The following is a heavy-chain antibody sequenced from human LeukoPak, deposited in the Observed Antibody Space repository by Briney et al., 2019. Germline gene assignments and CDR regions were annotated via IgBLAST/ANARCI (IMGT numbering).Heavy chain of an antibody. J-gene: IGHJ4*02. V-gene: IGHV1-2*02. CDR2: INPNSGGT. Sequence: ASVKVSCKASGYTFTGYYMHWVRQAPGQGLEWMRWINPNSGGTNYAQKFQGRVTMTRDTSISTAYMELSRLRSDDTAVYYCARDRAFGGVIVIGYWGQGTLVTVSS. CDR3: ARDRAFGGVIVIGY. CDR1: GYTFTGYY. D-gene: IGHD3-16*02.